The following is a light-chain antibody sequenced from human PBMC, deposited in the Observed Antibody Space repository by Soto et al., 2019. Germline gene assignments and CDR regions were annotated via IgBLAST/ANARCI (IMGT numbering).Light chain of an antibody. J-gene: IGKJ4*01. CDR3: QQRRDWPLT. CDR1: QYVSNK. Sequence: EIVMTQSPATLSVSPGETATLSCRASQYVSNKVAWYQQKPGQAPRLLIYDASNRATGVPGRFSGSGSGADFTLTISSLEPEDVAIYYCQQRRDWPLTFGGGTKVDIK. V-gene: IGKV3-11*01. CDR2: DAS.